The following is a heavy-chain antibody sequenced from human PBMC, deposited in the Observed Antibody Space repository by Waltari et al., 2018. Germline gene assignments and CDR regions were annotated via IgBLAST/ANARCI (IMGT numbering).Heavy chain of an antibody. CDR3: ARHRTRSTLYNWFDP. D-gene: IGHD2-15*01. Sequence: EVQLVQSGAEVKKPGESLRISCQGSGFNFSNYWIGWVRQMPGKGLEWMGIIYPGDSDTRYSPSVQGQVTMSVDKSIRTAYLQWNSLKASDTAIYYCARHRTRSTLYNWFDPWGQGTQVSVSS. CDR2: IYPGDSDT. V-gene: IGHV5-51*01. CDR1: GFNFSNYW. J-gene: IGHJ5*02.